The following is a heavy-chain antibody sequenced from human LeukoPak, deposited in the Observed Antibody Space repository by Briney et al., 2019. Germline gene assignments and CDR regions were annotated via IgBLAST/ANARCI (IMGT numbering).Heavy chain of an antibody. CDR2: IYTSGST. V-gene: IGHV4-61*02. CDR3: AREQKLYSSSWYGRVGPFYYYYMDV. D-gene: IGHD6-13*01. Sequence: SETLSLTCTVSGGSISSGSYYWSWIRQPAGKGLEWIGRIYTSGSTNYNPSLKSRVTISVDTSKNQFSLKLSSVTAADTAVYYCAREQKLYSSSWYGRVGPFYYYYMDVWGKGTTVTISS. J-gene: IGHJ6*03. CDR1: GGSISSGSYY.